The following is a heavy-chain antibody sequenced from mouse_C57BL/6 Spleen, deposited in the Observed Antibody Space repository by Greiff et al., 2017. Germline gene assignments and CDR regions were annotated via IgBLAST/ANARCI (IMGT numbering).Heavy chain of an antibody. CDR2: IDPSDSYT. V-gene: IGHV1-59*01. CDR3: ARHGSSSFFAY. Sequence: QVQLQQPGAELVRPGTSVKLSCKASGYTFTSYWMHWVKQRPGQGLEWIGVIDPSDSYTNYNQKFKGKATLTVDTSSSTAYMQLSSLTSEDSAVYYCARHGSSSFFAYWGQGTLVTVSA. J-gene: IGHJ3*01. CDR1: GYTFTSYW. D-gene: IGHD1-1*01.